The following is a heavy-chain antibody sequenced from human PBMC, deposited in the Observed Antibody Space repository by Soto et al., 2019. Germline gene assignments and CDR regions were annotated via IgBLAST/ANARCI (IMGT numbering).Heavy chain of an antibody. CDR1: GYTFTDYA. CDR2: MNAGVGNT. CDR3: ARDTGNTVGSLNY. J-gene: IGHJ4*02. Sequence: HVELVQSGADVKKPGASVTISCKASGYTFTDYALHWVRRAPGQRLEWMGWMNAGVGNTLYSQKFQGRITITRDTSASAAYREVNSLKTEDTAIYYCARDTGNTVGSLNYWGPGTLVTVSS. V-gene: IGHV1-3*01. D-gene: IGHD3-10*01.